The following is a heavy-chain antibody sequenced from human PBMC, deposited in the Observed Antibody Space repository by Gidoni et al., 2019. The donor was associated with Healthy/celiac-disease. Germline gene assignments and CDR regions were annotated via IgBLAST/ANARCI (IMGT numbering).Heavy chain of an antibody. D-gene: IGHD3-22*01. J-gene: IGHJ3*02. Sequence: QVQLVESGGGVVQPGRSLRLSCAASGFTFSSYGMHWVRQAPGKGLEWVSVIWYDGSKKYYADSVKGRFTISRDNSKTTLYLQMNSLRADDTSVYYCARDTADSSALMSDAFDIWGQGTMVTVSS. V-gene: IGHV3-33*01. CDR1: GFTFSSYG. CDR3: ARDTADSSALMSDAFDI. CDR2: IWYDGSKK.